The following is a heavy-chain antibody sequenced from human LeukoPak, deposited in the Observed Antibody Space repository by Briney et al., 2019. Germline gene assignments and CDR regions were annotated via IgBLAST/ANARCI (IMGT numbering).Heavy chain of an antibody. Sequence: GGSLRLSCAASGFTFSDYYMSWIRQAPGKGLEWVSHISSGGTTISYADSVKGRFTISRDNAKNSLYLQMNSLRAEDTAVYYCARALWFGETFPAYWGQGTLVTVSS. J-gene: IGHJ4*02. CDR3: ARALWFGETFPAY. CDR2: ISSGGTTI. V-gene: IGHV3-11*04. CDR1: GFTFSDYY. D-gene: IGHD3-10*01.